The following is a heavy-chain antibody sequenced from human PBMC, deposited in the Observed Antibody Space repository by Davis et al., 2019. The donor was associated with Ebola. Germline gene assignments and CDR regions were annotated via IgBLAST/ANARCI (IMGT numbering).Heavy chain of an antibody. CDR2: IYSGGST. CDR3: ARAGYSSSWYEPFDY. D-gene: IGHD6-13*01. CDR1: GFTFSSYS. V-gene: IGHV3-66*01. Sequence: GGSLRLSCAASGFTFSSYSMNWVRQAPGKGLEWVSVIYSGGSTYYADSVKGRFTISRHNSKNTLYLQMNSLRAEDTAVYYCARAGYSSSWYEPFDYWGQGTLVTVSS. J-gene: IGHJ4*02.